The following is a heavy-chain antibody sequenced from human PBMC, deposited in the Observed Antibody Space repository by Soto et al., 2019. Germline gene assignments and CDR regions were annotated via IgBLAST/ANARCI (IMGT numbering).Heavy chain of an antibody. CDR1: GVSISSGGFY. CDR2: IYYSGST. CDR3: ARVGWNYGYSMDV. V-gene: IGHV4-31*11. Sequence: QVQLQESGPGLVKPSQTLSLTCAVSGVSISSGGFYWTWVRQHPGKGLEWIGYIYYSGSTHYNPSLKSRHPTSQDKXKNQFSLQLISVTAADTAVYFCARVGWNYGYSMDVWGQGTTVTVSS. J-gene: IGHJ6*02. D-gene: IGHD6-19*01.